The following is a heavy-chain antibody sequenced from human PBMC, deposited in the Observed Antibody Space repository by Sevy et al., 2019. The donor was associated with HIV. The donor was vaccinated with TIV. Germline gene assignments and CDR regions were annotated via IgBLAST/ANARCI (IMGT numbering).Heavy chain of an antibody. J-gene: IGHJ6*02. D-gene: IGHD3-10*01. Sequence: SETLSLTCTVSGGSISSSSYYWGWIRQPPGKGVEWIGSIYYSGSTYYNPSLKSRVTISVDTSKNQFSLKLSSVTAADTAVYYCARHGRLGRNYGSGNYYGMDVWGQGTTVTVSS. CDR2: IYYSGST. V-gene: IGHV4-39*01. CDR3: ARHGRLGRNYGSGNYYGMDV. CDR1: GGSISSSSYY.